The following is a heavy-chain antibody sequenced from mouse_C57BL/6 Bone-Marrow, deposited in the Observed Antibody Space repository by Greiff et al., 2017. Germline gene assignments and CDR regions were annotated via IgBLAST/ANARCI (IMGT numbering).Heavy chain of an antibody. Sequence: EVMLVESGGDLVKPGGSLKLSCAASGFTFSSYGMSWVRQTPDKRLEWVATISSGGSYTYYPDSVKGRFTISRDNAKNTLYLQMSSLKSEDTAMYYCARRYYYGSDYWGQGTTLTVSS. V-gene: IGHV5-6*02. D-gene: IGHD1-1*01. J-gene: IGHJ2*01. CDR1: GFTFSSYG. CDR3: ARRYYYGSDY. CDR2: ISSGGSYT.